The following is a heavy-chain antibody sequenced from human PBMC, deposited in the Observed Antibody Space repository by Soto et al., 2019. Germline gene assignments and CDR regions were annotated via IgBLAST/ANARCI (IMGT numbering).Heavy chain of an antibody. D-gene: IGHD1-26*01. Sequence: GGSLRLSCAASGFTFSSYWMHWVRQAPGKGLVWVSRINSDGSSTSYADSVKGRFTISRDNAKNTLYLQMNSLRAEDTAVYYCARAVRGSSRRDYFDYRGQGTLVTVSS. J-gene: IGHJ4*02. CDR1: GFTFSSYW. CDR2: INSDGSST. V-gene: IGHV3-74*01. CDR3: ARAVRGSSRRDYFDY.